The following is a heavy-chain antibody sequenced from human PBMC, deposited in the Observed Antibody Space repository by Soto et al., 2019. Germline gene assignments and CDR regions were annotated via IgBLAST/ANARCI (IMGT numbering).Heavy chain of an antibody. Sequence: SETLSLTCTVSGGSVNSGGYHWSWIRQHPGKGLEWIGDIYYSGSTYYNPSLKSRVTISIDTSTNHFSLHLSALTAADTAVYYCARAPIPNWNYYGMDVWGQGTTVTVSS. CDR3: ARAPIPNWNYYGMDV. CDR2: IYYSGST. CDR1: GGSVNSGGYH. J-gene: IGHJ6*02. D-gene: IGHD1-1*01. V-gene: IGHV4-31*03.